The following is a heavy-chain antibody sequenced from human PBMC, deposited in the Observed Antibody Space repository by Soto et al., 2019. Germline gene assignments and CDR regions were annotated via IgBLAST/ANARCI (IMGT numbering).Heavy chain of an antibody. CDR3: ARSYYDSSASYASYGMDV. Sequence: GGSLRLSCGASGFTFSSYSMNWVRQAPGKGLEWISHISASSRTLFYADSVKGRFTISRDNAKNSLYLQMNSLRAEDTAVYYFARSYYDSSASYASYGMDVWGQGTTVTVSS. CDR1: GFTFSSYS. CDR2: ISASSRTL. J-gene: IGHJ6*02. V-gene: IGHV3-48*01. D-gene: IGHD3-22*01.